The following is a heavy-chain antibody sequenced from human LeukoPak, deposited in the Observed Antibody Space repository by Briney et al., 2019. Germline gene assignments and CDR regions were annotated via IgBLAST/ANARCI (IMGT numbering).Heavy chain of an antibody. J-gene: IGHJ3*02. D-gene: IGHD4-17*01. V-gene: IGHV4-34*01. Sequence: SETLSLTCAVYGGSFSGYYWSWIRQPPGKGLEWIGEINHSGSTNYNPSLKSRVTISVDTSKNQFSLKLSSVTAADTAVYYCARTGLRDAFDIWGQGTMVTVSS. CDR1: GGSFSGYY. CDR3: ARTGLRDAFDI. CDR2: INHSGST.